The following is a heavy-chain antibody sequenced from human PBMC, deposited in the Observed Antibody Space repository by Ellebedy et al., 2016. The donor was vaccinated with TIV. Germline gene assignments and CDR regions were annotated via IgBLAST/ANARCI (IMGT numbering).Heavy chain of an antibody. D-gene: IGHD1-26*01. Sequence: SVKVSXXASGGTFSSYAISWVRQAPGQGLEWMGGIIPIFGTANYAQKFQGRVTITADKSTSTAYMELSSLRSEDTAVYYCARGPEGELRTYYFDYWGQGTLVTVSS. J-gene: IGHJ4*02. V-gene: IGHV1-69*06. CDR2: IIPIFGTA. CDR3: ARGPEGELRTYYFDY. CDR1: GGTFSSYA.